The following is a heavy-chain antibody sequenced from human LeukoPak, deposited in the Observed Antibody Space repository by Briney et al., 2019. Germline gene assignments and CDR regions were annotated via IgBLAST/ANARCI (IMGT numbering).Heavy chain of an antibody. CDR3: ALGVATISEY. CDR1: GFTVSSNY. V-gene: IGHV3-66*01. D-gene: IGHD5-12*01. J-gene: IGHJ4*02. CDR2: INSGGST. Sequence: GGSLRLSCAASGFTVSSNYMSWVRQAPGKGLEWVSVINSGGSTYYAESVKGRFTISRDNSKNTLYLQMNSLRAEDTAVYYCALGVATISEYWGQGTLVTVSS.